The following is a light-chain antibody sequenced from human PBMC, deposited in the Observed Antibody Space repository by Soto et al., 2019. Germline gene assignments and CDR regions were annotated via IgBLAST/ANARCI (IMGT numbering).Light chain of an antibody. J-gene: IGKJ2*03. V-gene: IGKV4-1*01. CDR2: WAS. Sequence: VLTQSPASLPGSLGERATITCKSTQSLLSSSNNKTYLAWYQQNPGQPPKLLIFWASTRESGVPDRFSGSGSGTDFTLTISRLQAEDVAVYYCQQYYYTPYSFGQGTKLEIK. CDR3: QQYYYTPYS. CDR1: QSLLSSSNNKTY.